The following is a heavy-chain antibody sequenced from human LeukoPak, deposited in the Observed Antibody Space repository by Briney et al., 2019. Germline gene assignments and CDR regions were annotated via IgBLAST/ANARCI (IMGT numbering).Heavy chain of an antibody. CDR2: IYPGDSDT. CDR3: ARPRSSGWYARGVVDY. V-gene: IGHV5-51*01. CDR1: GYSFTSYW. J-gene: IGHJ4*02. Sequence: GESLKISCKGSGYSFTSYWVGWVRQMPGKGLEWMGIIYPGDSDTRYSPSFQGQVTISADKSISTAYLQWGSLKASDTAMYYCARPRSSGWYARGVVDYWGQGTLVTVSS. D-gene: IGHD6-19*01.